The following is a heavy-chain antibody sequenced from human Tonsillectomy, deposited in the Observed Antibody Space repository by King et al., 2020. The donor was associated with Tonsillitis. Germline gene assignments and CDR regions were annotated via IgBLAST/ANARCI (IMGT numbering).Heavy chain of an antibody. V-gene: IGHV1-46*03. CDR2: INPSGGST. Sequence: QLVQSGAEVKKPGASVKVFCKASGYTFTSYYMHWVRQAPGQGLEGMGLINPSGGSTSYTRKFQGRVTMTRDTSTRTVYMELSSLRSEDTAVYYCTRDPVESSAWYVDGMDVWGQGTTVTVSS. D-gene: IGHD6-19*01. CDR3: TRDPVESSAWYVDGMDV. CDR1: GYTFTSYY. J-gene: IGHJ6*02.